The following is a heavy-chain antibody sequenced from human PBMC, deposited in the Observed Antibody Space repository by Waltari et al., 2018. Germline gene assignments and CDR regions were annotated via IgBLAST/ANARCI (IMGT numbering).Heavy chain of an antibody. V-gene: IGHV3-72*01. CDR3: TRDGGAVAAFDS. Sequence: DVQLVESGGGLVQPGGSLRLTCAASGFSFRDNYMDWVRQAPGKGLEWVARSRNKGNSYSTEYAASVKGRFSVSRDVSENSLYLQMNSLKTEDTAVYYCTRDGGAVAAFDSWGQGTLVTVSS. CDR2: SRNKGNSYST. D-gene: IGHD6-19*01. CDR1: GFSFRDNY. J-gene: IGHJ4*02.